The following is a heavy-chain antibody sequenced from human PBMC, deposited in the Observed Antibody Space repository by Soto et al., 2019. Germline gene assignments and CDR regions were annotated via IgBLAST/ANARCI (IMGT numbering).Heavy chain of an antibody. CDR2: ISGSGSFT. D-gene: IGHD3-10*01. J-gene: IGHJ4*02. CDR1: GFTFSSYE. V-gene: IGHV3-21*04. CDR3: AKIPTGSGSSKFDY. Sequence: GGSLRLSCAASGFTFSSYEMNWVRQAPGKGLEWISAISGSGSFTHYADSVRGRFTISRDNSQNQLYLQMNNLRGDDTAMYYCAKIPTGSGSSKFDYWGQGIQVTVSS.